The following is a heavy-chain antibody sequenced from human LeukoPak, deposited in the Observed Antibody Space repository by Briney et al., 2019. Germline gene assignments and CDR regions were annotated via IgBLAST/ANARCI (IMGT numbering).Heavy chain of an antibody. J-gene: IGHJ5*02. Sequence: SETLSLTCTVSGGSISNGSYYWSWIRQPAGKGLEWIGRIYISGSTNYNPSLKSRVTISVDTSKNQFSLKLSSVTAADTAVYYCGGERYCSSTSCYGNWFDPWGQGTLVTVSS. CDR3: GGERYCSSTSCYGNWFDP. D-gene: IGHD2-2*01. CDR1: GGSISNGSYY. V-gene: IGHV4-61*02. CDR2: IYISGST.